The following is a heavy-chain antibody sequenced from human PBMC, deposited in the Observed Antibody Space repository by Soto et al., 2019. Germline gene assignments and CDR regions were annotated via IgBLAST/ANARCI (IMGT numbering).Heavy chain of an antibody. CDR2: ISYSGTI. CDR3: ARLGGVPSSSPGLAY. CDR1: GGSISGNYNY. V-gene: IGHV4-39*01. D-gene: IGHD6-13*01. J-gene: IGHJ4*02. Sequence: SETLSLTCTVSGGSISGNYNYWAWIRQSPGKGLEWIASISYSGTINSNPSLKSRVTMSVDTSKNQFSLRLTSVTAMDTAVYYCARLGGVPSSSPGLAYSGQGILVTVSS.